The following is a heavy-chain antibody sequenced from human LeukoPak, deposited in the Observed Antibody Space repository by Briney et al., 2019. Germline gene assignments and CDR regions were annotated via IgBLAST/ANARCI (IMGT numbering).Heavy chain of an antibody. CDR1: GFTVSSNY. J-gene: IGHJ4*02. V-gene: IGHV3-23*01. CDR3: ATLMSYGSGSYSAY. D-gene: IGHD3-10*01. Sequence: GGSLRLSCAASGFTVSSNYMSWVRQAPGKGLEWVSAIGSSGVSTYYADSVKGRFTISRDNSKNTLYLLMNSLRAEDTAVYYCATLMSYGSGSYSAYWGQGTLVAVSS. CDR2: IGSSGVST.